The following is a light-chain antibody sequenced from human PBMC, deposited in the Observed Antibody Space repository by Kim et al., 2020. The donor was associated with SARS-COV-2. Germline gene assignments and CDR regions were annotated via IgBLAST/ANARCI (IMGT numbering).Light chain of an antibody. CDR3: QQYNNWPKWT. CDR2: GAS. V-gene: IGKV3-15*01. Sequence: EIVMTQSPATLSVSPGERATLSCRASQSVSTNLAWYQQKPGQAPRLLIHGASTRATGIPARFSGSGSGTEFTLTISSLQSEDFAVYSCQQYNNWPKWTFGQGTKVDIK. CDR1: QSVSTN. J-gene: IGKJ1*01.